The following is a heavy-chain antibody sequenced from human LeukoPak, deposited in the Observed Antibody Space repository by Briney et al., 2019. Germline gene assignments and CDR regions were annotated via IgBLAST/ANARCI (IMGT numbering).Heavy chain of an antibody. CDR1: GYTFTSYY. CDR2: INPSGGST. D-gene: IGHD5-18*01. Sequence: ASVKVSCKASGYTFTSYYMHWVRQAPGQGLEWMGIINPSGGSTSYAQKFQGRVTMTRDMSTSTVYMELSSLRSEDTAVYYCARVDTAMVTGFDPWGQGTLVTVSS. V-gene: IGHV1-46*01. J-gene: IGHJ5*02. CDR3: ARVDTAMVTGFDP.